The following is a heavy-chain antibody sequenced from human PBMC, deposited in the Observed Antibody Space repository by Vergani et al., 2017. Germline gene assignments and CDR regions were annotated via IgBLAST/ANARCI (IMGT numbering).Heavy chain of an antibody. V-gene: IGHV1-69*01. CDR2: INPIFGTA. D-gene: IGHD3-10*01. J-gene: IGHJ2*01. Sequence: QVQLVQSGAEVKKPGASVKVSCKASGYTFTGYYMHWVRQAPGQGLEWMGWINPIFGTANYAQKFQGRVTITADESTSTAYMELSSLRSEDTAVYYCARDLLSSRRLWYFDLWGRGTLVTFSS. CDR1: GYTFTGYY. CDR3: ARDLLSSRRLWYFDL.